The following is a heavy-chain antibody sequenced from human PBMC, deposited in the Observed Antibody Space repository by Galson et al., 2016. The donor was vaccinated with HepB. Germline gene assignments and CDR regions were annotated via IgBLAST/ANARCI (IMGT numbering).Heavy chain of an antibody. D-gene: IGHD3-22*01. Sequence: TLSLTCTVSGGSITNYYWSWIRQSPGKGLEWIGYIFYSGATKYNPALASRITITVDTSKNQFSLKLSSVTAADTAVYYCARGGASSRWLFPWGQGTLVTVSS. CDR3: ARGGASSRWLFP. CDR1: GGSITNYY. J-gene: IGHJ5*02. CDR2: IFYSGAT. V-gene: IGHV4-59*01.